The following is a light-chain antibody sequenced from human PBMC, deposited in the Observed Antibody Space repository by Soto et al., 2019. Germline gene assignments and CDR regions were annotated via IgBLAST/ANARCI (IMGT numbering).Light chain of an antibody. Sequence: QSALSQPASVSGSRGPSITISCTGTSSDVGHYNLVSWYQQYPRKAPKLMIFEDTKRPSGVSHRFSGSKSGNTASLTIAGLQPEDAADYYCCSYAGSSTMTFGGGTQLTVL. CDR3: CSYAGSSTMT. CDR1: SSDVGHYNL. J-gene: IGLJ7*01. V-gene: IGLV2-23*01. CDR2: EDT.